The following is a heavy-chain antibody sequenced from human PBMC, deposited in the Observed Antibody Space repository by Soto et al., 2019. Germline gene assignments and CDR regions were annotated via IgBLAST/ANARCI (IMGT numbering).Heavy chain of an antibody. D-gene: IGHD3-22*01. CDR3: ARDYMYYYDSSGYGPTYYYYGMDV. CDR1: GGSISSYY. CDR2: IYYSGST. V-gene: IGHV4-59*01. Sequence: SETLSLTCTVSGGSISSYYWSWIRQPPGKGLEWIGYIYYSGSTNYNPSLKSRVTISVDTSKNQFSLKLSSVTAADTAVYYCARDYMYYYDSSGYGPTYYYYGMDVWGQGTTVTVSS. J-gene: IGHJ6*02.